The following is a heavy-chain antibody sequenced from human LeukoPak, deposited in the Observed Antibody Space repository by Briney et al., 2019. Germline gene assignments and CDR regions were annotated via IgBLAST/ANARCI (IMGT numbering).Heavy chain of an antibody. CDR3: ARDRVWVRYFDWSSYYFDY. Sequence: GGSLRLSCAASGFTFSSYAMHWVRQAPGKGLEWVAVISYDGSNKYYADSVKGRFTISRDISKNTLYLQMNSLRAEDTAVYYCARDRVWVRYFDWSSYYFDYWGQGTLVTVSS. V-gene: IGHV3-30*04. J-gene: IGHJ4*02. CDR1: GFTFSSYA. CDR2: ISYDGSNK. D-gene: IGHD3-9*01.